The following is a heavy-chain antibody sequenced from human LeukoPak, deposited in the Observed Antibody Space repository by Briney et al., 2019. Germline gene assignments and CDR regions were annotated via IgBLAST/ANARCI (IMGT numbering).Heavy chain of an antibody. J-gene: IGHJ4*02. V-gene: IGHV3-30*04. CDR2: VSSDGSNK. D-gene: IGHD3-22*01. CDR1: GFTFSSYA. Sequence: PGGSLRLSCAASGFTFSSYAMHWVRQAPGKGLEWVAIVSSDGSNKYYADSVKGRFTISRDNSKNTLYLQMNSLRAEDTAVYYCARGYDSSGYYFDYWGQGTLVTVSS. CDR3: ARGYDSSGYYFDY.